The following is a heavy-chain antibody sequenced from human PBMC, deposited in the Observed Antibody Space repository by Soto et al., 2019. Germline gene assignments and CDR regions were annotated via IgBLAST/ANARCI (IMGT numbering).Heavy chain of an antibody. V-gene: IGHV4-4*02. CDR2: IYHSGT. Sequence: QVQLQESGPGLVKPSGTLSLICAVSGGSISSSNWWSWVRQPPGKGLEWIGEIYHSGTNYNPSLKSRVTRSVYNAKNQVALKVSSVTAADTAVYYCARGDCSGGSCYSVDIWGQGTMVTVSS. CDR1: GGSISSSNW. CDR3: ARGDCSGGSCYSVDI. D-gene: IGHD2-15*01. J-gene: IGHJ3*02.